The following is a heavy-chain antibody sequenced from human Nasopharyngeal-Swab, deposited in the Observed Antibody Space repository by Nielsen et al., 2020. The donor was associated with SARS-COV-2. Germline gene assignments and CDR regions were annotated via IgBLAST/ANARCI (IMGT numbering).Heavy chain of an antibody. CDR3: ARDGSGYSYGLLDY. D-gene: IGHD5-18*01. CDR1: GFTVSSNY. CDR2: IYSGGST. Sequence: GESLKISCAASGFTVSSNYMSWVRQAPGKGLEWVSVIYSGGSTYYADSVKGRFTISRDNSKNTLYLQMNSLRAEDTAVYYCARDGSGYSYGLLDYWGQGTLVTVPS. V-gene: IGHV3-66*01. J-gene: IGHJ4*02.